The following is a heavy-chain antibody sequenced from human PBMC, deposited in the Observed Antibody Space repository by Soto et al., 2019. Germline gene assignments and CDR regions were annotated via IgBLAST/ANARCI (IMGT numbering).Heavy chain of an antibody. V-gene: IGHV4-61*01. Sequence: PSETLSLTCTVSGGSFSSGSYYWSWIRQPPGKGLEWIGYIYYSGSTTYNPSLKSRVTISVDTSKNQFSLKLSSVTAADTAVYYCARDYTAMGDYYYYGMDVWGQGTTVTVSS. CDR1: GGSFSSGSYY. J-gene: IGHJ6*02. D-gene: IGHD5-18*01. CDR2: IYYSGST. CDR3: ARDYTAMGDYYYYGMDV.